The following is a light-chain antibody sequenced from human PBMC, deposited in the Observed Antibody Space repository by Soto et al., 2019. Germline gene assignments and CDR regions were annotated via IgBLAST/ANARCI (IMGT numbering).Light chain of an antibody. V-gene: IGKV3-11*01. J-gene: IGKJ1*01. CDR3: QQRSNWPPT. Sequence: AAVSLSPRERATLSCRASQSVSSYLAWYQQKPGQAPRLLIYDASNRATGIPARFSGSGSGTDFTLTISSLETEDFAVYYCQQRSNWPPTFGQGTKVDIK. CDR1: QSVSSY. CDR2: DAS.